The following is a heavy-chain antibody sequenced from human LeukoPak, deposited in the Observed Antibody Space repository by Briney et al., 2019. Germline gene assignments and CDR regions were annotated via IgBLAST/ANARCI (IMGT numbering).Heavy chain of an antibody. J-gene: IGHJ4*02. CDR2: IRNKANNYIT. Sequence: GGSLRLSCAASGFTFSDHYMDWVRQTPGKGLEWVGRIRNKANNYITDYAASVKGRFTISRDDSENSLYLQMNSLKTEDTAVYYCARGPLYRGNYYYFDFWGQGTLVTVSS. V-gene: IGHV3-72*01. CDR3: ARGPLYRGNYYYFDF. D-gene: IGHD1-26*01. CDR1: GFTFSDHY.